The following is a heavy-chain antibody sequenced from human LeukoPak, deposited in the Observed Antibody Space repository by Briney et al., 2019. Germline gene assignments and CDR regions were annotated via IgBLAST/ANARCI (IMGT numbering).Heavy chain of an antibody. D-gene: IGHD3-16*01. CDR2: IYYSGST. CDR3: ARVGGVVSGFIDP. V-gene: IGHV4-30-4*01. Sequence: SETLSLTCTVSGGSISSGDYYWSWIRQPPGKGLEWIGYIYYSGSTYYNPSLKSRVTISVDTSKNQFSLKLSSVTAADTAVYYCARVGGVVSGFIDPWGQGTLVTVSS. CDR1: GGSISSGDYY. J-gene: IGHJ5*02.